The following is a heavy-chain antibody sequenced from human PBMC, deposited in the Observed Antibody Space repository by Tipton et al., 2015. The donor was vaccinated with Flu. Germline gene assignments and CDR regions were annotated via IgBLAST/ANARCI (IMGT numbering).Heavy chain of an antibody. D-gene: IGHD7-27*01. CDR1: GGSISSYF. CDR2: VSASGSI. V-gene: IGHV4-4*07. Sequence: LRLSCTVSGGSISSYFCTYIRQPAGGGLEWFGCVSASGSINYNPSLRSRVTMSVDTSMNQFSLKLRSVPAADTSVYYCASDLCNWGPCAYYYGMDVWGEGSTVSVSS. CDR3: ASDLCNWGPCAYYYGMDV. J-gene: IGHJ6*04.